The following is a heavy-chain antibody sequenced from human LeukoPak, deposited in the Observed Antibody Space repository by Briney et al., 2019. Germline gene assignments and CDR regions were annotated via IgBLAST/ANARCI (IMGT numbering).Heavy chain of an antibody. CDR2: IYYSGTT. V-gene: IGHV4-39*01. Sequence: SETLSLTCTVSGVSISSTSYHWGWIRQTPGKGLEWIGSIYYSGTTYYNPSLKSRVTISVNTSKNQFSLKLRSVTAADTAVFYCARLGDYYVSGTYYFDSWGPGTLVTVSS. CDR1: GVSISSTSYH. CDR3: ARLGDYYVSGTYYFDS. J-gene: IGHJ4*02. D-gene: IGHD3-10*01.